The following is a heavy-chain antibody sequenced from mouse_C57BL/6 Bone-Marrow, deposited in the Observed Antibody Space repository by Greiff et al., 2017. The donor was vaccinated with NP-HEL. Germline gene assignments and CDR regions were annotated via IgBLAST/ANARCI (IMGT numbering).Heavy chain of an antibody. Sequence: VQLKESVAELVRPGASVKLSCTASGFNIKNTYMHWVKQRPEQGLEWIGRIDPANGNTKYAPKFQGKATITADTSSNTAYLQLSSLTSEDTAIYYCARWGIYYYGSSYGYFDVWGTGTTVTVSS. D-gene: IGHD1-1*01. CDR1: GFNIKNTY. J-gene: IGHJ1*03. CDR3: ARWGIYYYGSSYGYFDV. V-gene: IGHV14-3*01. CDR2: IDPANGNT.